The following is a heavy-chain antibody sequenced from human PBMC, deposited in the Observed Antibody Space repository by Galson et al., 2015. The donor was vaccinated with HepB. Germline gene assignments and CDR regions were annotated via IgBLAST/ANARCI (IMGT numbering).Heavy chain of an antibody. CDR3: ARDGSKGITIFGVVTKGRGNEAFDI. D-gene: IGHD3-3*01. CDR2: ISSSSSYI. Sequence: SLRLSCAASGFTFSSYSMNWVRQAPGKGLEWVSSISSSSSYIYYADSVKGRFTISRDNAKNSLYLQMNSLRAEDTAVYYCARDGSKGITIFGVVTKGRGNEAFDIWGQGTMVTVSS. J-gene: IGHJ3*02. CDR1: GFTFSSYS. V-gene: IGHV3-21*04.